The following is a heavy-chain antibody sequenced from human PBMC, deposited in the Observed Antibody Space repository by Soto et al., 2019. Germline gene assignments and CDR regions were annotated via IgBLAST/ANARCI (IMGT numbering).Heavy chain of an antibody. V-gene: IGHV1-69*13. CDR3: ARPYGDYVGYYYYYGMDV. CDR1: GCTFSSYA. J-gene: IGHJ6*02. Sequence: SVKVSCKASGCTFSSYAISWVRQAPGQGLEWMGGIIPIFGTANYAQKFQGRVTITADESTSTAYMELSSLRSEDTAVYYCARPYGDYVGYYYYYGMDVWGQGTTVTVSS. D-gene: IGHD4-17*01. CDR2: IIPIFGTA.